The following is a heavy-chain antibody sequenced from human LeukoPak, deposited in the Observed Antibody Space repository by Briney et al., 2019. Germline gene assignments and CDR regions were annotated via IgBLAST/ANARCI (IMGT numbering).Heavy chain of an antibody. CDR1: GFTFSSYA. V-gene: IGHV3-64*01. CDR2: ISSNGGST. CDR3: ARASTYSSSWYDHYYYYMDV. D-gene: IGHD6-13*01. J-gene: IGHJ6*03. Sequence: GGSLRLSCAASGFTFSSYAMHWVRQALGKGLEYVSAISSNGGSTYYANSVKGRFTISRDNSKNTLYLQMGSLRAEDMAVYYCARASTYSSSWYDHYYYYMDVWGKGTTVTVSS.